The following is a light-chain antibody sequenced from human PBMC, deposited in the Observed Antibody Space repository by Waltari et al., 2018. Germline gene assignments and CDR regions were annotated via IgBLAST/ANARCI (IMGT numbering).Light chain of an antibody. Sequence: DIQMTQSPSSLSASVGDRVTITCRASQSISSYLNWYQQKPGKAPKLLIYAASSLQSGVPSRFSGSGSGTDFTLTISSLQPEEFATYYCQQSYSTLWTFGQVTKVEIK. V-gene: IGKV1-39*01. CDR1: QSISSY. CDR2: AAS. CDR3: QQSYSTLWT. J-gene: IGKJ1*01.